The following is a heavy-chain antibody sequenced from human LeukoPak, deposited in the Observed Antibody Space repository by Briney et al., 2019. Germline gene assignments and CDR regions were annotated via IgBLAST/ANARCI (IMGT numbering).Heavy chain of an antibody. CDR1: GFTFSSYS. D-gene: IGHD6-19*01. V-gene: IGHV3-21*01. Sequence: PGGSLGLSCAASGFTFSSYSMNWVRQAPGKGLEWVSSISSSSSYIYYADSVKGRFTISRDNAKNSLYLQMNSLRAEDTAVYYCARDVVKYYGRIAVAGTYYYGMDVWGQGTTVTVSS. J-gene: IGHJ6*02. CDR2: ISSSSSYI. CDR3: ARDVVKYYGRIAVAGTYYYGMDV.